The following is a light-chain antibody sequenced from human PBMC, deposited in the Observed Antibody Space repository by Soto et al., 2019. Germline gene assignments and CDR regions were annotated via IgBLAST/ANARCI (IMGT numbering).Light chain of an antibody. V-gene: IGKV3-11*01. CDR3: QQRTDWVT. Sequence: EIVLTQSPATLSLSPGERATLSCRASQSVSSYLAWYQQKPGQAPRLLIYEASNRATGIPARFSGSGSGTDFTLTISSLESEDFAVYYCQQRTDWVTFGGGTKVEIK. J-gene: IGKJ4*01. CDR1: QSVSSY. CDR2: EAS.